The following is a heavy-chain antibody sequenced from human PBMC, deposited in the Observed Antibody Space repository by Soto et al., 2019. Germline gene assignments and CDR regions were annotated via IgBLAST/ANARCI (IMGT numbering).Heavy chain of an antibody. J-gene: IGHJ4*02. CDR2: IGPESGAT. D-gene: IGHD5-12*01. CDR1: GYTFTGHY. CDR3: GRGRSGQIVVFY. V-gene: IGHV1-2*02. Sequence: ASVKVSCKASGYTFTGHYIHWVRQAPEQGPEWMGEIGPESGATRYAQKFQGRVTMTMDMSITTVYMELANLSPDDTAVYYCGRGRSGQIVVFYWGQGTPVTVSS.